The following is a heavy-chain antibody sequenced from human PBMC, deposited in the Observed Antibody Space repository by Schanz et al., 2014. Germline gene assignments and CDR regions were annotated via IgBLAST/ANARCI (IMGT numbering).Heavy chain of an antibody. CDR1: GLNFDYYG. CDR2: IGYDGSEK. D-gene: IGHD2-21*02. V-gene: IGHV3-33*01. Sequence: QVQLVESGGGVVQPGGSLRLSCATSGLNFDYYGMNWVRQAPGKGLEWVATIGYDGSEKYYVDSVKGRFTISRDNSKDTLYLQMSGLTPEDTAVYYCARRPIPIQGVTMDFWGQGTLVTVSS. CDR3: ARRPIPIQGVTMDF. J-gene: IGHJ4*02.